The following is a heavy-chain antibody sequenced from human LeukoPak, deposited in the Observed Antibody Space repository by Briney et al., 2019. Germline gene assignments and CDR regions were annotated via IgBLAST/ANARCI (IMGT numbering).Heavy chain of an antibody. V-gene: IGHV3-23*01. D-gene: IGHD6-13*01. CDR2: ISVSGDRI. CDR3: AKEGRISWYFHEVDY. CDR1: GFTFSSYA. J-gene: IGHJ4*02. Sequence: GGSLRLSCAASGFTFSSYAMGWVRQAPGKGLEWVSDISVSGDRIYYADSVKGRVTISRDNSKNTLFLQMNSLRAEDTAVYYCAKEGRISWYFHEVDYWGQGTLVTVSS.